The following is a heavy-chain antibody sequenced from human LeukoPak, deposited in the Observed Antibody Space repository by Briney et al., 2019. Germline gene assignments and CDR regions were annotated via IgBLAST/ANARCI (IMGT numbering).Heavy chain of an antibody. CDR3: AREGGYSYGDAPLHFDY. J-gene: IGHJ4*02. CDR2: IYHSGST. V-gene: IGHV4-38-2*02. CDR1: GYSISSGYY. D-gene: IGHD5-18*01. Sequence: SETLSLTCTVSGYSISSGYYWDWIRQPPGKGLEWIGSIYHSGSTNYNPSLKSRVTISVDTSKNQFSLKLSSVTAADTAVYYCAREGGYSYGDAPLHFDYWGQGTLVTVSS.